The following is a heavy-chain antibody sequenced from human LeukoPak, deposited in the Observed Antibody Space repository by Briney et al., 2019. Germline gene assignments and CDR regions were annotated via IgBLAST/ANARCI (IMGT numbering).Heavy chain of an antibody. J-gene: IGHJ6*02. Sequence: GGSLRLSCAASGFTVSSNYMSWVRQAPGKGLEWVSVIYSGGSTYYADSVKGRFTISRDNSKNTLYLQMNSLRAEDTAVYYCARDRKPTPLYYGMDVWGQGTTVTVSS. V-gene: IGHV3-53*01. CDR1: GFTVSSNY. CDR2: IYSGGST. CDR3: ARDRKPTPLYYGMDV.